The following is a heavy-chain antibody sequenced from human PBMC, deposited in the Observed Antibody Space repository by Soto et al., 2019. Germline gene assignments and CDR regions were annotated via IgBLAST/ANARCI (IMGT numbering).Heavy chain of an antibody. D-gene: IGHD3-10*01. J-gene: IGHJ5*02. V-gene: IGHV4-39*01. CDR3: AKAAVNYYGSGSWFDP. CDR2: IYYSGST. Sequence: SETLSLTCTVSGGSISSGSFYWGWIRQPPGKGLEWAGTIYYSGSTYYNPSLKSRVTISVDTSKNQFSLKLTSVTAADTAVYYCAKAAVNYYGSGSWFDPWGQGTLVTVSS. CDR1: GGSISSGSFY.